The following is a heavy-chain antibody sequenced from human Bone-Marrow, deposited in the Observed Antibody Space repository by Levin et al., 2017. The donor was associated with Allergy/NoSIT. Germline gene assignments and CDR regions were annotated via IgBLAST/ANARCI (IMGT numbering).Heavy chain of an antibody. CDR2: INTNTGNP. J-gene: IGHJ6*03. V-gene: IGHV7-4-1*02. D-gene: IGHD4-17*01. CDR3: ARDEHATTVTPRRPDYYYYYMDA. CDR1: GYTFTSYA. Sequence: ASVKVSCKASGYTFTSYAMNWVRQAPGQGLEWMGWINTNTGNPTYAQGFTGRFVFSLDTSVSTAYLQISSLKAEDTAVYYCARDEHATTVTPRRPDYYYYYMDAWGKGTTVTVSS.